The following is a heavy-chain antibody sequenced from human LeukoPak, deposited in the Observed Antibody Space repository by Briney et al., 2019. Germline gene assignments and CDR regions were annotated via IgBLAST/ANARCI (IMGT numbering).Heavy chain of an antibody. V-gene: IGHV4-59*01. D-gene: IGHD3-22*01. CDR1: GGSISSYY. Sequence: SETLSLTCTVSGGSISSYYWSWIRQPPGKGLEWIGYIYHSGTTNYNPSLKSRVTISVDTSKNQFSLRLSSVTAADTAVYYCARDPSGYFNYWGQGTPATVSS. CDR3: ARDPSGYFNY. J-gene: IGHJ4*02. CDR2: IYHSGTT.